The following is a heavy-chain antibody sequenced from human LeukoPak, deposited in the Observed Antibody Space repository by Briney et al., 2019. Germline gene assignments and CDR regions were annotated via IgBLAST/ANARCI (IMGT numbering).Heavy chain of an antibody. CDR2: IYYSGST. CDR1: GGSISSSNYY. V-gene: IGHV4-39*01. Sequence: SETLSLTCTVSGGSISSSNYYWVWIRQPPGKGLEWVGSIYYSGSTYYNPSLKSRVTISVDTSKNQFSLKLSSVTAADTAVYYCARLETSFDPWGQGTLVTVSS. CDR3: ARLETSFDP. J-gene: IGHJ5*02.